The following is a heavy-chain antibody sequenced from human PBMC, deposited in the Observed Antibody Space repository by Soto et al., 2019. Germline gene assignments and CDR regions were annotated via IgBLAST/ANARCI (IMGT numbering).Heavy chain of an antibody. Sequence: PSDTLSLTCSVSGVSMSGIGYCWSLIRQHPGKGLEWIGHMYYTGNTDYNPSLKGRVTISVDTSEKQFSLNLTSVTAADTAVYYCAREIYYDFWSGYFHPYGLDVWGQGTTVSVSS. D-gene: IGHD3-3*01. J-gene: IGHJ6*02. CDR3: AREIYYDFWSGYFHPYGLDV. CDR1: GVSMSGIGYC. CDR2: MYYTGNT. V-gene: IGHV4-31*03.